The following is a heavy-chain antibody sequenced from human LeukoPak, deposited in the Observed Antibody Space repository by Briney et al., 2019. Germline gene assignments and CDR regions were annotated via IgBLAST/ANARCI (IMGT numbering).Heavy chain of an antibody. D-gene: IGHD3-3*01. J-gene: IGHJ3*02. Sequence: GESLKISCKGSGYSFSNYWIGWVRHMPAKGLEWMGIIYPGDSDTRYSPSFQGRVTISADKSISTAYLQWSSLKASDTAMYYCARRDLYYDFWSGPYAFDIWGQGTMVTVSS. CDR2: IYPGDSDT. CDR3: ARRDLYYDFWSGPYAFDI. V-gene: IGHV5-51*01. CDR1: GYSFSNYW.